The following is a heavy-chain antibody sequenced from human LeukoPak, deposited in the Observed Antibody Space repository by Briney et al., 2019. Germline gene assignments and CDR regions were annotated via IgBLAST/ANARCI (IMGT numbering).Heavy chain of an antibody. CDR3: ARLYYGSGILGS. J-gene: IGHJ4*02. Sequence: GASVKVSCKASGYTFTSYDINWVRQATGQGLEWMGWMNPNSGNTGYAQKFQGRVTITRNTSISTAYMELSSLRSEDTAVYYCARLYYGSGILGSWGQGTLVTVSS. D-gene: IGHD3-10*01. CDR2: MNPNSGNT. CDR1: GYTFTSYD. V-gene: IGHV1-8*01.